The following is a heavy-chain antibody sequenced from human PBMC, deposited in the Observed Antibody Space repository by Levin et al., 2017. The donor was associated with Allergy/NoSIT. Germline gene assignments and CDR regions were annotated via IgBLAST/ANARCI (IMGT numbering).Heavy chain of an antibody. D-gene: IGHD5-12*01. CDR1: GFSVTTYGVG. Sequence: SGPTLVKPRQTLTLTCTCSGFSVTTYGVGVGWIRQPPGKALEWLALIYWNDDKLYSPSLKTRLTITKDTSKNQVVLTMTDMDPVDTATYSCSHLTIGPFSGYADDSFDLWGQGTLVAVSS. CDR2: IYWNDDK. CDR3: SHLTIGPFSGYADDSFDL. J-gene: IGHJ3*01. V-gene: IGHV2-5*01.